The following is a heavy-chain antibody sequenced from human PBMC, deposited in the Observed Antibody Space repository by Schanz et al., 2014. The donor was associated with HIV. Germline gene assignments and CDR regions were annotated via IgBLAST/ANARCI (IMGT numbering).Heavy chain of an antibody. D-gene: IGHD6-19*01. J-gene: IGHJ3*01. CDR3: VALMSVAGRDLIDV. CDR1: GYGYIFTTYY. Sequence: QVQLVQSGAEVKKPGASVKISCKASGYGYIFTTYYMHWVRQAPGQGLEWLAFITAQHGYTTFAQRFQGRLSMPADTSTGTVYMELRNLRSDDSAIYYCVALMSVAGRDLIDVWGQGTMVTVSS. V-gene: IGHV1-46*01. CDR2: ITAQHGYT.